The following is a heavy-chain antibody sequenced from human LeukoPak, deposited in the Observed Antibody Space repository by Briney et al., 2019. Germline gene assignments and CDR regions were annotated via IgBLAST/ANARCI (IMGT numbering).Heavy chain of an antibody. CDR1: GGSISSSSYY. Sequence: SETLSLTCTVSGGSISSSSYYWGWIRQPPGTGLEWIGSIYYSGSTYYNPSLKSRVTISVDTSKNQFSLKLSSVTAADTAVYYCARLVTGYYYDSSGYDSDYWGQGTLVTVSS. CDR2: IYYSGST. CDR3: ARLVTGYYYDSSGYDSDY. D-gene: IGHD3-22*01. J-gene: IGHJ4*02. V-gene: IGHV4-39*01.